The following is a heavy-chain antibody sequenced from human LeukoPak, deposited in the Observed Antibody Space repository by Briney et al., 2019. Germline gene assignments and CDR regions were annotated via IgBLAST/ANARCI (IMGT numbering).Heavy chain of an antibody. D-gene: IGHD4-23*01. CDR1: GFTFSSYA. J-gene: IGHJ4*02. CDR3: AKYYDYGGSYYFDY. Sequence: GGSLRLSCAASGFTFSSYAMSWVRQAPGKGLEWVSAISNNGGYTYYADSVKGRFTISRDNSKNTLYLQMNSLRAEDTAVYYCAKYYDYGGSYYFDYWGQGTLVTVSS. V-gene: IGHV3-23*01. CDR2: ISNNGGYT.